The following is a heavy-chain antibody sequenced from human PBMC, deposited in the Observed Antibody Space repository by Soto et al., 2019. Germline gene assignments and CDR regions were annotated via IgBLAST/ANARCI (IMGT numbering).Heavy chain of an antibody. CDR3: ARSLGLEYYYGMDV. J-gene: IGHJ6*02. CDR2: IIPIFGTA. D-gene: IGHD1-1*01. Sequence: QVQLVQSGAEVKKPGSSVMVSCKASGGTFSTYAISWVRQAPGQGLEWMGGIIPIFGTASYAQKFQGRGPMTADDATSTAYRELRSLTSEGTAVYYCARSLGLEYYYGMDVWGQGPTVTVSS. CDR1: GGTFSTYA. V-gene: IGHV1-69*12.